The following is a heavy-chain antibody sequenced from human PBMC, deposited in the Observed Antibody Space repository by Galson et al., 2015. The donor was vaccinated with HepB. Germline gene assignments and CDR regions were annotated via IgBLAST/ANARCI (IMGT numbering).Heavy chain of an antibody. CDR2: INPNSGDT. D-gene: IGHD2-2*01. J-gene: IGHJ6*02. CDR1: GYTFTGYY. V-gene: IGHV1-2*04. CDR3: ARGGTIVVTAAPVGYGLDV. Sequence: SVKVSCKASGYTFTGYYMHWVRQAPGQGLEWMGWINPNSGDTNYAQKFQGWVTMTRDTSIRTASMELSGLKSDDTAVYYCARGGTIVVTAAPVGYGLDVWGQGTTVTVSS.